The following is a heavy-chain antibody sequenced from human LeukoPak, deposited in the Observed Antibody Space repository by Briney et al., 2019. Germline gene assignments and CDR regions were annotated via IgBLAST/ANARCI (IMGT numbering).Heavy chain of an antibody. J-gene: IGHJ6*03. V-gene: IGHV4-39*07. CDR2: IYYSGST. D-gene: IGHD2-15*01. CDR1: GGSISSSSYY. Sequence: SETLSLTRTVSGGSISSSSYYWGWIRQPPGKGLEWIGSIYYSGSTYYNPSLKSRVTISVDTSKNQFSLKLSSVTAADTAVYYCARVAGYCSGGSCYYMDVWGKGTTVSVSS. CDR3: ARVAGYCSGGSCYYMDV.